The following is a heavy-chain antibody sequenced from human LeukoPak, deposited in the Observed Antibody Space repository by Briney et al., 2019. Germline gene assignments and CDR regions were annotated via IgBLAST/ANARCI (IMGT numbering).Heavy chain of an antibody. V-gene: IGHV4-38-2*01. CDR3: ARPQGATAXVXXXI. CDR1: GYSISSGYY. CDR2: IYHSGST. Sequence: SETLSLTCAVSGYSISSGYYWGWIRQPPGKGLEWIGSIYHSGSTFYNPSLKSRVTISVDTSKNQFSLTLSSVTAADTAVYYCARPQGATAXVXXXIWGXGXXXT. J-gene: IGHJ3*02. D-gene: IGHD2-21*02.